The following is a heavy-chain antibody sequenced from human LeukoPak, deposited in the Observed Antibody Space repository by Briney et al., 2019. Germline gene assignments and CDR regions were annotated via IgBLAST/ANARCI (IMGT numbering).Heavy chain of an antibody. V-gene: IGHV1-8*02. J-gene: IGHJ5*02. Sequence: ASVKVSCKASVYTFSNYDINWVRQATGQGLEWMGWINPNSGNTVYAHKFQDRVTMTGNTSTMTAYMELNSLRSEDTAVYYCARGQWQWLRLSWFDPWGQGTLVTVSS. CDR1: VYTFSNYD. CDR2: INPNSGNT. D-gene: IGHD5-12*01. CDR3: ARGQWQWLRLSWFDP.